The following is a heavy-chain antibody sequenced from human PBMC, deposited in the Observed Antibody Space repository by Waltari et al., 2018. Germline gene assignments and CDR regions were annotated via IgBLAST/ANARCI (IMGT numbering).Heavy chain of an antibody. J-gene: IGHJ6*03. Sequence: EVQLVESGGGLVKPGGSLRLSCAASGFTFSSYSMNWVRQAPGKGLEWVSSISSSSSYIYYADSVKGRFTISRDNAKNSLYLQMNSLRAEDTAVYDCARVGYCSSTSCYTENYYYYYYMDVWGKGTTVTISS. CDR2: ISSSSSYI. D-gene: IGHD2-2*02. V-gene: IGHV3-21*01. CDR3: ARVGYCSSTSCYTENYYYYYYMDV. CDR1: GFTFSSYS.